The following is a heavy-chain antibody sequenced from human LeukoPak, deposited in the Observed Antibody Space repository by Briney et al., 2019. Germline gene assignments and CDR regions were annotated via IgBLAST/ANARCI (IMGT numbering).Heavy chain of an antibody. J-gene: IGHJ3*02. D-gene: IGHD3-22*01. CDR2: IIPIFGTA. V-gene: IGHV1-69*05. Sequence: ASVKVSXKASGGTFSSYAISWMRQAPGQGLEWMGGIIPIFGTANYAQKFQGRVTITTDESTCTAYMELSSLRSEDTAVYYCARDVALGGYGAFDIWGQGTMVTVSS. CDR1: GGTFSSYA. CDR3: ARDVALGGYGAFDI.